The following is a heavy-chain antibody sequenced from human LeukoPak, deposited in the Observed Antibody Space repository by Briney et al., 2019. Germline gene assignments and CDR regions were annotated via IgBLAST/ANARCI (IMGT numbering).Heavy chain of an antibody. D-gene: IGHD3-3*01. Sequence: GGSLRLSCASSGFTFSSYAMSWVRQAPGKGLEWVSGISGSGGTTYYAGSVKGRFTISRDNSKNTLYLQMNSLKAEDTAVYYCATRESPITIFGVVKALFYYGMDVWGQGTTVTVSS. V-gene: IGHV3-23*01. CDR1: GFTFSSYA. CDR2: ISGSGGTT. J-gene: IGHJ6*02. CDR3: ATRESPITIFGVVKALFYYGMDV.